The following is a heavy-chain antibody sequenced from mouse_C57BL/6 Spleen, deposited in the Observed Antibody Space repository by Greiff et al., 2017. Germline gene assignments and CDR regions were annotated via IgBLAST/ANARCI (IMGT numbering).Heavy chain of an antibody. D-gene: IGHD1-1*01. CDR1: GYSFTGYY. Sequence: DVQLQESGPELVKPGASVKISCKASGYSFTGYYMHWVKQSSEKSLEWIGEINPSTGGTSYNQKFKGKATLTVDKSSSTAYMQLKSLTSEDSAVYYCARLITTVFDYWGQGTTLTVSS. CDR3: ARLITTVFDY. J-gene: IGHJ2*01. CDR2: INPSTGGT. V-gene: IGHV1-43*01.